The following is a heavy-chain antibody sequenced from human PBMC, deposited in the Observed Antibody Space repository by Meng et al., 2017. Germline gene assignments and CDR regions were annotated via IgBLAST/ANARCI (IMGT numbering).Heavy chain of an antibody. V-gene: IGHV4-59*01. D-gene: IGHD3-3*02. CDR2: IYSSGNT. J-gene: IGHJ4*02. CDR3: ARNYLKRFWSGQGEDYFDY. CDR1: GAGGSIGSYY. Sequence: SETLSLTCTVSGAGGSIGSYYWTWIRQPPGKGLEWIGYIYSSGNTDYNPSLKSRVTMSVDTPKNQFSLNLRSVTAADTAVYYCARNYLKRFWSGQGEDYFDYWGQGTLVTVSS.